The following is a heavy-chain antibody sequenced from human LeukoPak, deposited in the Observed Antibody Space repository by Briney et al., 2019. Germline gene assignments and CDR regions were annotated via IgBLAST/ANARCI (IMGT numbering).Heavy chain of an antibody. CDR1: GFTFSSYG. V-gene: IGHV3-30*03. J-gene: IGHJ4*02. Sequence: GGSLRLSCAASGFTFSSYGMHWVRQAPGKGLEWVAVISYDGSNKYYADSVKGRFTISRDNAKNSLYLQMNSLRAEDTAVYYCARDAGSSWYRTYYFDYWGQGTLVTVSS. CDR3: ARDAGSSWYRTYYFDY. CDR2: ISYDGSNK. D-gene: IGHD6-13*01.